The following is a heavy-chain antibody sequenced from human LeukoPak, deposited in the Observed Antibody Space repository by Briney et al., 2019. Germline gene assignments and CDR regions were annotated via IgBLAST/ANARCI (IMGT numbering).Heavy chain of an antibody. V-gene: IGHV1-46*01. J-gene: IGHJ4*02. D-gene: IGHD3-16*01. CDR3: ERDFRATFGGVMASAFDY. Sequence: GASVNVSCKASGYTFTDHYMHWVRQAPGQGLEWMGIINPVGGGTTYAQHFQGRVTMTRDTSTSTVYVELRSLRSEDTAVYYCERDFRATFGGVMASAFDYWGQGTLVTVSP. CDR2: INPVGGGT. CDR1: GYTFTDHY.